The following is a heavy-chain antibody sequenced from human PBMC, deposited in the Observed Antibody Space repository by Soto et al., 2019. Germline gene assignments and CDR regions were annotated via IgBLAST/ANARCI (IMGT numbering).Heavy chain of an antibody. CDR3: AREGYYDFRRFYYYYYYGMDV. CDR2: ISAYNGNT. Sequence: ASVKVSCKASGYTFTSYGISWVRQAPGQGLEWMGWISAYNGNTNYAQKLQGRVTMTTDTSTSTAYMGLRSLRSDDTAVYYCAREGYYDFRRFYYYYYYGMDVWGQGTTVTVSS. J-gene: IGHJ6*02. V-gene: IGHV1-18*01. D-gene: IGHD3-3*01. CDR1: GYTFTSYG.